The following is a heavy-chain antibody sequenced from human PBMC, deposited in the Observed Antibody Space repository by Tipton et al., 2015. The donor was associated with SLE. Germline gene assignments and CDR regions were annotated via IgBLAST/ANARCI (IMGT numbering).Heavy chain of an antibody. J-gene: IGHJ6*03. CDR1: GGSISGYY. D-gene: IGHD5-24*01. CDR2: VYYSGGT. V-gene: IGHV4-59*01. CDR3: ARAEMTTEGSAFYFYVDV. Sequence: TLSLTCTVSGGSISGYYWSWIRQPPGKGLEWLGYVYYSGGTNYNPSLKSRVTISVDTSKNQFSLRLTSVTAADTAVYYCARAEMTTEGSAFYFYVDVWGKGTTVTVSS.